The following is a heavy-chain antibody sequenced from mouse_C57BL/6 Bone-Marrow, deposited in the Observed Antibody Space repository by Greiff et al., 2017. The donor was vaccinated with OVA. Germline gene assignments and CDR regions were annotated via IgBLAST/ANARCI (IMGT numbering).Heavy chain of an antibody. CDR3: ARAAYYSNPWFAY. CDR2: ISNGGGST. Sequence: DVKLVESGGGLVQPGGSLKLSCAASGFTFSDYYMYWVRQTPEKRLEWVAYISNGGGSTYYPDTVKGRFTISRDNAKNTLYLQMSRLKSEDTAMYYCARAAYYSNPWFAYWGQGTLVTVSA. CDR1: GFTFSDYY. V-gene: IGHV5-12*01. J-gene: IGHJ3*01. D-gene: IGHD2-5*01.